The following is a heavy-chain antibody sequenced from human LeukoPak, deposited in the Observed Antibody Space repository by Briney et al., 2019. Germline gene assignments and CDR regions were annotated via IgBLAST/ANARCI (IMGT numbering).Heavy chain of an antibody. J-gene: IGHJ6*03. CDR2: INPSGGGT. Sequence: ASVKVSCKASGYTFTSYYMHWVRQAPGQGLEWMGIINPSGGGTSYAQKFQGRVTMTRDTSTSTVYMELSSLGSEDTAVYYCATSTAVAGTGQYYYYYMDVWGKGTTVTISS. V-gene: IGHV1-46*01. CDR1: GYTFTSYY. D-gene: IGHD6-19*01. CDR3: ATSTAVAGTGQYYYYYMDV.